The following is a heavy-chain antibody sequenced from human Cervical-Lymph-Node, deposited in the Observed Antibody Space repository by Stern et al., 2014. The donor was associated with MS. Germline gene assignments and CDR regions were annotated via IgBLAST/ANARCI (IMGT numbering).Heavy chain of an antibody. CDR1: GFIFSYYA. V-gene: IGHV3-33*01. CDR3: ARDNGRVATIITY. Sequence: VQLVESGGGVVQPGGSLRLSCSVSGFIFSYYAIHWVRQAPGKGLEGVALVSSDGNSKFYADSVKGRFTISRDNSKNTLYLQMNSLRAEDTAVYYCARDNGRVATIITYWGQGTLVTVSS. J-gene: IGHJ4*02. CDR2: VSSDGNSK. D-gene: IGHD5-12*01.